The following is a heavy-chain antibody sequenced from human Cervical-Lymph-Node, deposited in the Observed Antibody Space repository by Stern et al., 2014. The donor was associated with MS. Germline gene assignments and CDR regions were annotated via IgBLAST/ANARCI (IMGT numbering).Heavy chain of an antibody. CDR3: VYAPPGXXLXXAFDI. J-gene: IGHJ3*02. Sequence: QITLKESGPTLVKPTETLRLTCTFSGFSLRTNGVAVGWIRQTPGKALEFLALIYWDGDKRYNPSLKRRLTITTDTSQSQVVLKMTXXDPVDTATYXCVYAPPGXXLXXAFDIWGQGTMVT. CDR1: GFSLRTNGVA. V-gene: IGHV2-5*02. CDR2: IYWDGDK.